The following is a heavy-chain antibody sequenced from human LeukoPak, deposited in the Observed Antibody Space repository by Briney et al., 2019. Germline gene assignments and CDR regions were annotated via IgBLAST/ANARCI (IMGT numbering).Heavy chain of an antibody. D-gene: IGHD3-3*01. CDR2: ISAYNGNT. CDR3: ARDPSYDFWSGYPSYFDY. CDR1: GYTFTSYG. J-gene: IGHJ4*02. V-gene: IGHV1-18*01. Sequence: ASVKVSCKASGYTFTSYGISWVRQAPGQGLEWMGWISAYNGNTNYAQKFQGRVTMTTDTSTSTVYMELRSLRSDDTAVYYCARDPSYDFWSGYPSYFDYWGQGTLVTVSS.